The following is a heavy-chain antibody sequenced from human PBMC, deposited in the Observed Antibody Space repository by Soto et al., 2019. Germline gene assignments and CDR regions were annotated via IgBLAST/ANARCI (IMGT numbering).Heavy chain of an antibody. Sequence: QVQLVESGGGVVQPGRSLRLSCAASGFTFSSYGMHWVRQAPGKGLEWVAVIWYDGSNKYYADSVKGRFTISRDNSKNTLYLQMNSLRAEDTAVYYCARDRSAQWELLSGFDPWGQGTLVTVSS. V-gene: IGHV3-33*01. CDR3: ARDRSAQWELLSGFDP. CDR1: GFTFSSYG. D-gene: IGHD1-26*01. CDR2: IWYDGSNK. J-gene: IGHJ5*02.